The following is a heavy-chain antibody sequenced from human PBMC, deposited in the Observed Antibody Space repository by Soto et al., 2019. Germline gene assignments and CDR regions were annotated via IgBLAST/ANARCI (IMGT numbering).Heavy chain of an antibody. Sequence: QVQLVQSGAEVKEPGSSVRVSCKASGGTFDNFIMNWVRQTPGQGLEWMGGIVPMLGTPTYAEKFKGRVTISATGSTSTMYMEVTSLRSEATAISYCATNGTYSSSLSQYSGMDVWGQGTTVTVSS. CDR2: IVPMLGTP. CDR1: GGTFDNFI. J-gene: IGHJ6*02. CDR3: ATNGTYSSSLSQYSGMDV. D-gene: IGHD1-26*01. V-gene: IGHV1-69*01.